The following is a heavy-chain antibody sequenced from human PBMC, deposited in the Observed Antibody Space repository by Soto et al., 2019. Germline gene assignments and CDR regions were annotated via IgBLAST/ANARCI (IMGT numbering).Heavy chain of an antibody. J-gene: IGHJ4*02. CDR2: ISYDGSNK. V-gene: IGHV3-30-3*01. D-gene: IGHD3-22*01. CDR1: GFTFSSFA. Sequence: QVQLVESGEGVVQPGRSLRLSCAASGFTFSSFAIHWVRQAPGKGLEWVSRISYDGSNKYYADSVKGRFTISRDNSKNTLYLQMNSLRAEDTAVYYCARAYDSSMNYFDYWGQGTLVTVSS. CDR3: ARAYDSSMNYFDY.